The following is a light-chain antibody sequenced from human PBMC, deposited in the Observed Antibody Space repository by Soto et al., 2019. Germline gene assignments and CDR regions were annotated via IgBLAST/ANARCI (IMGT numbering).Light chain of an antibody. J-gene: IGKJ5*01. CDR1: QSVSSN. CDR2: GAS. CDR3: QQYNNWPLT. Sequence: EIVRTQSPATLSVSPGERATLSCRASQSVSSNLAWYQQKPGQAPRLLIYGASTRATGIPARFSGSGSGTEFTLTISRLQSEDFADYYCQQYNNWPLTFGQGTRLEIK. V-gene: IGKV3-15*01.